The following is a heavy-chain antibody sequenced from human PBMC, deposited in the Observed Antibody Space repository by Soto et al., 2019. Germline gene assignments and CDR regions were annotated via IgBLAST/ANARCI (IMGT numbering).Heavy chain of an antibody. J-gene: IGHJ5*02. Sequence: EVQLLESGGGLVQPGGSLRLSCAASGFTFSSYAMSWVRQAPGKGLEWVSAISGSGGSTYYADSVKGRFTISRDNSKNTLYLQMNSLRAEDTAVYYCAKDQGGGWFGELFHRRAYYNWFDPWGQGTLVTVSS. CDR1: GFTFSSYA. CDR3: AKDQGGGWFGELFHRRAYYNWFDP. CDR2: ISGSGGST. D-gene: IGHD3-10*01. V-gene: IGHV3-23*01.